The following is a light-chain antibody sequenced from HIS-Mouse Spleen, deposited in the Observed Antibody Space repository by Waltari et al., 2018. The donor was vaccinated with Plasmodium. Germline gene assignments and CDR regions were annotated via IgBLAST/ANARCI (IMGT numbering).Light chain of an antibody. CDR3: QSADSSGTPNWV. CDR1: ALPKQY. J-gene: IGLJ3*02. CDR2: KDS. V-gene: IGLV3-25*03. Sequence: SYELTQPPSVSVSPGQTARITCSGDALPKQYAYWYQQKPGQAPVLVLFKDSERPSGITERFSGSSSGTTVTLTISGVQAEDEADYYCQSADSSGTPNWVFGGGTKLTVL.